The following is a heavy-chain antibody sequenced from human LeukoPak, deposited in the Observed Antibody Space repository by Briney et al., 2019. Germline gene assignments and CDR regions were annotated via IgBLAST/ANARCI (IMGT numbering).Heavy chain of an antibody. Sequence: PSETLSLTCTVSGGSISSYYWSWIRQPPGKGLEWIGYIYYSGRTNYNPSLKSRVTISVDTSKNQFSLKLSSVTAADTAVYYCARGDGYYDSSGYYYFDYWGQGTLVTVSS. J-gene: IGHJ4*02. CDR1: GGSISSYY. CDR3: ARGDGYYDSSGYYYFDY. V-gene: IGHV4-59*01. D-gene: IGHD3-22*01. CDR2: IYYSGRT.